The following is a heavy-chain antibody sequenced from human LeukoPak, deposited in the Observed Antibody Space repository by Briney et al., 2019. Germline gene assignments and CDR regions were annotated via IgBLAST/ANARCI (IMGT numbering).Heavy chain of an antibody. CDR3: ARVGHSSSWCGGDFDY. J-gene: IGHJ4*02. V-gene: IGHV1-69*06. D-gene: IGHD6-13*01. Sequence: ASVKVSCKASGYTFTSYAISWVRQAPGQGLEWMGGIIPIFGTANYAQKFQGRVTITADKSTSTAYMELSSLRSEDTAVYYCARVGHSSSWCGGDFDYWGQGTLVTVSS. CDR2: IIPIFGTA. CDR1: GYTFTSYA.